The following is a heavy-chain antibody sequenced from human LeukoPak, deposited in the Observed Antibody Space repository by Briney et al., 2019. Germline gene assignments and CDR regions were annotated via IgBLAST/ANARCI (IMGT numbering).Heavy chain of an antibody. CDR1: GGSISSYY. D-gene: IGHD4-17*01. V-gene: IGHV4-4*07. J-gene: IGHJ4*02. CDR2: IYTSGST. CDR3: ARGPTTVTRAFDH. Sequence: PSETLSLTCTVSGGSISSYYWSWIRQPAGKGLEWIGRIYTSGSTHYNPSLKSRVTMSVDTSKNQFSLQLNSVTAADTAVYYCARGPTTVTRAFDHWGQGTLVTVSS.